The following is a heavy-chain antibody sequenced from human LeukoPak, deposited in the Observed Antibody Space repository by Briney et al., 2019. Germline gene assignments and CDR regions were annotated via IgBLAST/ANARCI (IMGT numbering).Heavy chain of an antibody. D-gene: IGHD2-21*02. J-gene: IGHJ4*02. V-gene: IGHV3-30*03. Sequence: GGSLRLSCAASGFTFSSYGMHWVRQAPGKGLEWVAVISYDGSNKYYADSVKGRFTISRDNSKNTLYLQMNSLRAEDTAVYYCAVMVVTAMYDYWGQGTLVTFSS. CDR1: GFTFSSYG. CDR2: ISYDGSNK. CDR3: AVMVVTAMYDY.